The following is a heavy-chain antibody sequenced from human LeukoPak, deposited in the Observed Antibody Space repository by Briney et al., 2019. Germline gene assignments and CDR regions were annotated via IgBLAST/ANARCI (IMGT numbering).Heavy chain of an antibody. Sequence: ASVKVSCKASGYTFTGYYMHWMRQTPGQGLEWMGWINPNSGGTNYAQKFQGRVTMTRDTSISTAYMELSRLRSDDTAVYYCARDYDILTGYSDDFDYWGQGTLVTVSS. V-gene: IGHV1-2*02. CDR2: INPNSGGT. CDR1: GYTFTGYY. J-gene: IGHJ4*02. D-gene: IGHD3-9*01. CDR3: ARDYDILTGYSDDFDY.